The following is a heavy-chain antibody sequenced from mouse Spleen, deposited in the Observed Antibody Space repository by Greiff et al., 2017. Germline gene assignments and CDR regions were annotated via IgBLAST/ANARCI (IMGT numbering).Heavy chain of an antibody. V-gene: IGHV1-39*01. D-gene: IGHD2-12*01. Sequence: EVQLVESGPELVKPGASVKISCKASGYSFTDYNMNWVKQSNGKSLEWIGEINPNYGTSSYNQKFKGKATLTVDQSSSTAYMQLNSLTSEDSAVYYCVRSIIYYSYDADGGWFAYWGPGALVTVS. J-gene: IGHJ3*01. CDR2: INPNYGTS. CDR3: VRSIIYYSYDADGGWFAY. CDR1: GYSFTDYN.